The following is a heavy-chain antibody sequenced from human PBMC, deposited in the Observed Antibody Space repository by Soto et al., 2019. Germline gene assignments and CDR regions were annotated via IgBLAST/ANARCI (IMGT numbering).Heavy chain of an antibody. Sequence: SVKVSCKASGGTFSSYAISWVRQAPGQGLEWMGGIIPIFGTANYAQKFQGRVTITADESTSTAYMELSSLRSEDTAVYYCARDRRGHCSCGSCYFNFRSTGDLDAFDIWGQGTVVTVSS. V-gene: IGHV1-69*13. CDR3: ARDRRGHCSCGSCYFNFRSTGDLDAFDI. CDR2: IIPIFGTA. J-gene: IGHJ3*02. CDR1: GGTFSSYA. D-gene: IGHD2-15*01.